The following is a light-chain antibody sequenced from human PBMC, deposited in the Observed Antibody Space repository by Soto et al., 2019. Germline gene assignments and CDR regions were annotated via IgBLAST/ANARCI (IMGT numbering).Light chain of an antibody. Sequence: DIVMTQSPDSLAVSLGEMATINCKSTQKSFFRSNNKTYLAWYQQKPRQPPKLLIYWASTRDSWVPDRFSGRGSGTDFTVTITSLQAEDVAVYFCEQYYNTPYTFGQGTKLDI. V-gene: IGKV4-1*01. CDR2: WAS. CDR3: EQYYNTPYT. CDR1: QKSFFRSNNKTY. J-gene: IGKJ2*01.